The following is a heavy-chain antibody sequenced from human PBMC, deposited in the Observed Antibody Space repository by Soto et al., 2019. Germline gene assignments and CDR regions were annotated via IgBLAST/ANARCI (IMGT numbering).Heavy chain of an antibody. V-gene: IGHV3-23*01. J-gene: IGHJ4*02. D-gene: IGHD2-21*02. CDR1: GFTFSSYW. Sequence: GGSLRLSCAASGFTFSSYWMSWVRQAPGKGLEWVSAVSGGDGKTYYADSVKGRFTLSRDISKNTVYLQMNSLRAEDTAIYYCAKDDVSGDGLWLVSDWGQGTPVTVSS. CDR3: AKDDVSGDGLWLVSD. CDR2: VSGGDGKT.